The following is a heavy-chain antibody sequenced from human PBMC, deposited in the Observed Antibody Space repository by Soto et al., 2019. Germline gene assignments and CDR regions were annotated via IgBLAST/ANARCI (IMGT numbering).Heavy chain of an antibody. V-gene: IGHV3-23*01. J-gene: IGHJ6*02. D-gene: IGHD3-10*01. CDR2: ISGSGGST. CDR3: AKSTTGSYYYGMDV. Sequence: GGSLRLSCAASGFTFSSYAMSWVRQAPGKGLEWVSAISGSGGSTYYADSVKGRFTISRDNSKNTLYLQMNSLRAEDTAVYYCAKSTTGSYYYGMDVWGQGTTVTVSS. CDR1: GFTFSSYA.